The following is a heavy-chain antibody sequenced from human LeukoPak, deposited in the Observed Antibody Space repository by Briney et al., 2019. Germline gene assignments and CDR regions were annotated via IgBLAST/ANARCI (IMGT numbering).Heavy chain of an antibody. V-gene: IGHV4-34*01. CDR1: GGSFSGYY. J-gene: IGHJ4*02. Sequence: PSETLSLTCAVYGGSFSGYYWSWIRQPPGKGLEWIGEINHSGSTNYNPSLKSRVTISVDTSKNQFSLKLSSVTAADTAVYYCQQVKGRARGPYYYDSSGYYYFDYWGQGTLVTVSS. D-gene: IGHD3-22*01. CDR2: INHSGST. CDR3: QQVKGRARGPYYYDSSGYYYFDY.